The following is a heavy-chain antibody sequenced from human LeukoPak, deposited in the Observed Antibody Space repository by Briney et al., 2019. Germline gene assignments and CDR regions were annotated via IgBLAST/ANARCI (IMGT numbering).Heavy chain of an antibody. D-gene: IGHD3-22*01. V-gene: IGHV3-74*01. CDR3: ARVDGGYYSNWFDP. CDR1: GFTFSSYW. J-gene: IGHJ5*02. CDR2: IASDGSST. Sequence: GGSLRLSCAVSGFTFSSYWMHWVRQAPGRGLVWVSRIASDGSSTTYADSVKGRFSISRDNAKNSLYLQMNSLRAEDTAVYYCARVDGGYYSNWFDPWGQGTLVTVSS.